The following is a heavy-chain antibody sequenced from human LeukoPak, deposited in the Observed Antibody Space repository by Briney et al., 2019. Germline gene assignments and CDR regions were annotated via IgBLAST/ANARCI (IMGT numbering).Heavy chain of an antibody. Sequence: ASVKVSCKASGYTFTSYYMHWVRQAPGQGLEWMGIINPSGGSTSHAQKFQGRVTMTRDMSTSTVYMELSSLRSEDTAVYYCARDSIPSSGWHKYYFDYWGQGTLVTVSS. D-gene: IGHD6-19*01. CDR1: GYTFTSYY. V-gene: IGHV1-46*01. CDR2: INPSGGST. CDR3: ARDSIPSSGWHKYYFDY. J-gene: IGHJ4*02.